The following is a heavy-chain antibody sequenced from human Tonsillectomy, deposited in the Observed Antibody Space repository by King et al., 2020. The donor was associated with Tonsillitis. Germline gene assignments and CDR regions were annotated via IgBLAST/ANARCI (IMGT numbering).Heavy chain of an antibody. CDR1: GGSISSSSYY. V-gene: IGHV4-39*01. D-gene: IGHD6-19*01. CDR3: ARRISSWLAADY. J-gene: IGHJ4*02. CDR2: IYYSGST. Sequence: LQLQESGPGLVKASETLSLTCTVSGGSISSSSYYWGWIRQPPGMGLEWIGSIYYSGSTYYNPSLKSRVTISVDTSKNQFSLKLSSGTAADTAVYYCARRISSWLAADYWGQGTLVTVSS.